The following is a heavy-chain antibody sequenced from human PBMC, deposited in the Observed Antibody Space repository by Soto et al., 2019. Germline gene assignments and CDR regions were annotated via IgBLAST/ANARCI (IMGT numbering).Heavy chain of an antibody. D-gene: IGHD1-26*01. CDR1: GDSDSGNSAG. Sequence: PSPTHSLTCAITGDSDSGNSAGWSWVRQSPSRGLEWLGRTYYRSKWYYEYAVSVRGRITINPDTSKNQYSLQLNSVTPEDTAVYFCARGEQYSGRIFDYWGQGTLVTVSS. CDR3: ARGEQYSGRIFDY. J-gene: IGHJ4*01. V-gene: IGHV6-1*01. CDR2: TYYRSKWYY.